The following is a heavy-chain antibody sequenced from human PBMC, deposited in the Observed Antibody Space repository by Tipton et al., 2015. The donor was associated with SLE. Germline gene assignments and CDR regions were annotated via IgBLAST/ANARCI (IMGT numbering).Heavy chain of an antibody. V-gene: IGHV4-4*07. CDR1: GGSISSYY. Sequence: TLSLTCTVSGGSISSYYWSWIRQPAGKGLEWIGRIYTSGSTNCNPSLKSRVTMSVDTSKNQFSLKLSSVTAADTAVYYCARTIGSWYVGYFDYWGQGALVTVSS. J-gene: IGHJ4*02. CDR3: ARTIGSWYVGYFDY. D-gene: IGHD6-13*01. CDR2: IYTSGST.